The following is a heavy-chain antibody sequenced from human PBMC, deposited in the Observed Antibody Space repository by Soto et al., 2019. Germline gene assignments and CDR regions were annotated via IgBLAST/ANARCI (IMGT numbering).Heavy chain of an antibody. J-gene: IGHJ4*02. CDR3: ARGGHVVVVTAALDY. Sequence: QVQLMQSGAEVKKPGASVKVSCKASGDTFSDYYIHWVRQASGQGLEWMGTVNPSGGHTTYSQHFLGRVTMTRDTSTSTLHMELTSLTSEDTAVYYCARGGHVVVVTAALDYWGQGTLVTVSS. D-gene: IGHD2-21*02. V-gene: IGHV1-46*01. CDR1: GDTFSDYY. CDR2: VNPSGGHT.